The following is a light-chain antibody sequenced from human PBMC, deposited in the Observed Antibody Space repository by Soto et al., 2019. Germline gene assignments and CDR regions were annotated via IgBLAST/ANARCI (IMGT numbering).Light chain of an antibody. Sequence: DIQMTQSPSTLSASVGDRVTITCRASQSISKWLVWYQQKPGKAPKVLIFDASILASGVPSRFSGSGYGTECTLTISSLQPDDFATDYCQQYYDYSTWTFGQGTKVDIK. CDR3: QQYYDYSTWT. J-gene: IGKJ1*01. CDR1: QSISKW. CDR2: DAS. V-gene: IGKV1-5*01.